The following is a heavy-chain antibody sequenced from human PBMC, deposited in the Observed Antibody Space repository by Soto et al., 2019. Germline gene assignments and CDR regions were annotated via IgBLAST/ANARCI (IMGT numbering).Heavy chain of an antibody. Sequence: GGSLRLSCAASGFTFSSYWMSWVRQAPGKGLEWVANIKQDGSEKYYVDSVKGRFTISRDNAKNSLYLQMNSLRAEDTAVYYCARFIQIAARRGGNYYYYYRDVWGKGTTVTVSS. J-gene: IGHJ6*03. D-gene: IGHD6-6*01. CDR3: ARFIQIAARRGGNYYYYYRDV. CDR1: GFTFSSYW. V-gene: IGHV3-7*01. CDR2: IKQDGSEK.